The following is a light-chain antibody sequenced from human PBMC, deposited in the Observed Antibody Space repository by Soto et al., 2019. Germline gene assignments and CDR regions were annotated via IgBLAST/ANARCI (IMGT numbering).Light chain of an antibody. V-gene: IGLV2-14*01. Sequence: QSVLTRPASVSGSPGQSSTIAFTGTGSDIGAYNYVSWYQQHPGKAPKLVIYEVSDRPSGVSARFSGSKSGNTASLTISGLQAEDDADYYCSSYTSGSSLYVFGTGTKVTVL. CDR3: SSYTSGSSLYV. CDR2: EVS. CDR1: GSDIGAYNY. J-gene: IGLJ1*01.